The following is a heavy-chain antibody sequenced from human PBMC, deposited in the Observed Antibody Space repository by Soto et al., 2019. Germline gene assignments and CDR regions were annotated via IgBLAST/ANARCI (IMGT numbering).Heavy chain of an antibody. Sequence: QVQLVQSGAEVKKPGSSVKVSCKASGGTFSSYAISWVRQAPGQGLEWMGGIIPIFGTANYAQKFQGRVTITADEFTSTAYMELSSLRSEDTAVYYCARDEGGYCSGGSCPVTWFDPWGQGTLVTVSS. D-gene: IGHD2-15*01. J-gene: IGHJ5*02. CDR3: ARDEGGYCSGGSCPVTWFDP. V-gene: IGHV1-69*01. CDR1: GGTFSSYA. CDR2: IIPIFGTA.